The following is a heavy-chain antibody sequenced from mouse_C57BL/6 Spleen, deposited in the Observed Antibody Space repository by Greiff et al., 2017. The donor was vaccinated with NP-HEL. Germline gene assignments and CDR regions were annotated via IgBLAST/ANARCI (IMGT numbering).Heavy chain of an antibody. CDR2: ISYDGSN. J-gene: IGHJ3*01. V-gene: IGHV3-6*01. Sequence: DVQLQESGPGLVKPSQSLSLTCSVTGYSITSGYYWNWIRQFPGNKLEWMGYISYDGSNNYNPSLKNRISITRDTSKNQFFLKLNSVTTEATATYYCAREVDWDEGSWFAYWGQGTLVTVSA. CDR1: GYSITSGYY. CDR3: AREVDWDEGSWFAY. D-gene: IGHD4-1*01.